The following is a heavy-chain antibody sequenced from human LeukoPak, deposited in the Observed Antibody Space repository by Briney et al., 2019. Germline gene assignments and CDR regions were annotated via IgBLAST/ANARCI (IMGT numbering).Heavy chain of an antibody. V-gene: IGHV3-23*01. CDR1: GFTFSNYG. CDR3: ARDPYYDYVWGSYRHVMAMGYFDY. J-gene: IGHJ4*02. Sequence: TGGSLRLSCAASGFTFSNYGMNWVRQAPGKGLEGVSAPSSSGGSTDYADSVKGRFTISRDNSKNSLYLQMNSLRAEDTAVYYCARDPYYDYVWGSYRHVMAMGYFDYWGQGTLVTVSS. D-gene: IGHD3-16*02. CDR2: PSSSGGST.